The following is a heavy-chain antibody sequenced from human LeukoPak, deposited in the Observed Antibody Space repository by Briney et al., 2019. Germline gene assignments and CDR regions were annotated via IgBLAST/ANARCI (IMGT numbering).Heavy chain of an antibody. D-gene: IGHD3-9*01. J-gene: IGHJ4*02. Sequence: GGSLRLSCAASGFTFSSYSMNWVRQAPGKGLEWVSSISSSGGYIYYADSVKGRFTISRDNGKNSLYLQMNSLRDEDTAVYYCVRGTEYDILRGKNFGQYYFDYWGQGTLVTVSS. V-gene: IGHV3-21*01. CDR2: ISSSGGYI. CDR3: VRGTEYDILRGKNFGQYYFDY. CDR1: GFTFSSYS.